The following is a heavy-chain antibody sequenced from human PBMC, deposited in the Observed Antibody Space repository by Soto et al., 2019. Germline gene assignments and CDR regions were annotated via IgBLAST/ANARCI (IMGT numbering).Heavy chain of an antibody. D-gene: IGHD4-17*01. CDR2: ISGSGGST. V-gene: IGHV3-23*01. CDR3: AKVPVNNYYSYGMDV. Sequence: GSLRLSCAASGXTFSSYSMSWVRQAPGKGLEWVSAISGSGGSTYYADSVKGRFTISRDNSKNTLYLQMNSLRAEDTAVYYCAKVPVNNYYSYGMDVWGQGTTVTVS. CDR1: GXTFSSYS. J-gene: IGHJ6*02.